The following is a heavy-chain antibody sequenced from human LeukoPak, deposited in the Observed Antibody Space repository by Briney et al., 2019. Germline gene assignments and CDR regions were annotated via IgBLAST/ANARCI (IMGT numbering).Heavy chain of an antibody. V-gene: IGHV3-23*01. J-gene: IGHJ4*02. Sequence: GGPLRLSCAASGFTFSTYAMTWVRQAPGKGLEWVSSISGNSDITHYTDSVRGRFTISRDNSKNTLYLQMDSLRVEDTAVYYCAKRGGHHYCFDHWGQGTLVPVSS. CDR3: AKRGGHHYCFDH. CDR1: GFTFSTYA. D-gene: IGHD2/OR15-2a*01. CDR2: ISGNSDIT.